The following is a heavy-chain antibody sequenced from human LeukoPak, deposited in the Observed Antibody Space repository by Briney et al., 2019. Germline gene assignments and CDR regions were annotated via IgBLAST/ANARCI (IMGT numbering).Heavy chain of an antibody. J-gene: IGHJ4*02. CDR2: ISYDGINK. CDR3: AKDLDY. V-gene: IGHV3-30*18. CDR1: GFTFSSYG. Sequence: PGRSLRLSCAASGFTFSSYGMHWVRQAPGKGLEWVAVISYDGINKNYADSVKGRFTISRDNSKNTLYLQMNSLKSEDTAVYYCAKDLDYWGQGTLVTVSS.